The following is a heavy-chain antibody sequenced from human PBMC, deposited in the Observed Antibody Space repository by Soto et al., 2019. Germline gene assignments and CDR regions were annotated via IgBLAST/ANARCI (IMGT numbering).Heavy chain of an antibody. V-gene: IGHV1-3*01. D-gene: IGHD6-13*01. J-gene: IGHJ5*02. CDR3: ARPLPRIEAAAPSVWFDP. CDR2: INAGNGNT. CDR1: GYTFTSYA. Sequence: ASVKVSCKASGYTFTSYAMHWVRQAPGQRLEWMGWINAGNGNTKYSQKFQGRVTITRDTSASTAYMELSSLRSEDTAVYYCARPLPRIEAAAPSVWFDPWGQGNLVTVSS.